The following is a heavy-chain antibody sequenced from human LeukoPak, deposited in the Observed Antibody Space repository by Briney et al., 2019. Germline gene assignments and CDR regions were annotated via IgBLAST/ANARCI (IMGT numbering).Heavy chain of an antibody. CDR3: ARAGGSGWYEDY. V-gene: IGHV3-7*04. CDR1: GFTFSNYG. CDR2: IKQDGSEK. Sequence: GGSLRLSCAASGFTFSNYGMHWVRQAPGKGLEWVANIKQDGSEKYYVDSVKGRFTISRDNAKNSLYLQMNSLRAEDTAVYYCARAGGSGWYEDYWGQGTLVTVSS. D-gene: IGHD6-19*01. J-gene: IGHJ4*02.